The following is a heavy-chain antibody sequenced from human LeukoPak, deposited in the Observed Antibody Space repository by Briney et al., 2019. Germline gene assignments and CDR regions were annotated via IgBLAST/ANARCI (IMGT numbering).Heavy chain of an antibody. Sequence: GGSLRLSCAASGFTFSSYSMNWVRQAPGKGLEWVSYISSSSSTIYYADSVKGRFTISRDNAKNSLYLQMNSLRAEDTAVYYCARAALRWFGEFPDYWGQGTLVTVSS. V-gene: IGHV3-48*04. J-gene: IGHJ4*02. CDR1: GFTFSSYS. CDR2: ISSSSSTI. CDR3: ARAALRWFGEFPDY. D-gene: IGHD3-10*01.